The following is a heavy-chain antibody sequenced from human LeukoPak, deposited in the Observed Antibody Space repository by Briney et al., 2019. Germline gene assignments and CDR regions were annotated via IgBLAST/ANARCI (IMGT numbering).Heavy chain of an antibody. J-gene: IGHJ4*02. V-gene: IGHV3-23*01. Sequence: PGGSLRLSWAASGFTFSSYAMSWVRQAPGKGLEWVSAISGSGGSTYYADSVKGRFTISRDNSKNTLYLQMNSLRAEDTAVYYCAKAPYYCSGGSCYFIFPYFDYWGQGTLVTVSS. CDR1: GFTFSSYA. CDR2: ISGSGGST. CDR3: AKAPYYCSGGSCYFIFPYFDY. D-gene: IGHD2-15*01.